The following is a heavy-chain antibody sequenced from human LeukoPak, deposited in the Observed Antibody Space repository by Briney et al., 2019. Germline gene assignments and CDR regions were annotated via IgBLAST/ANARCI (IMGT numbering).Heavy chain of an antibody. CDR2: IYYSGST. J-gene: IGHJ6*03. D-gene: IGHD2-15*01. CDR1: GGSISSYY. V-gene: IGHV4-59*01. CDR3: AREGYCSGGSCYLSYMDV. Sequence: SETLSLTCTVSGGSISSYYWSWIRQPPGKGLEWIGYIYYSGSTNYNPSLKSRVTISVDTSKNQFSLKPSSVTAADTAVYYCAREGYCSGGSCYLSYMDVWGKGTTVTISS.